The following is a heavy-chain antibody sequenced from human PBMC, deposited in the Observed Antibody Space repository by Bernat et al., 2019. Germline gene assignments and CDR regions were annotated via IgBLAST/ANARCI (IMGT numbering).Heavy chain of an antibody. CDR2: ISYDGSNK. Sequence: QVQLVESGGGVVQPGRSLRLSCAASGFTFSSYAMHWVRQAPGKGLEWVAVISYDGSNKYYADSVKGRFTISRDNSKNTLYLQMNSLRAEDTAVYYCAKDIVVVPAAILGHGMDVWGQGTTVTVSS. J-gene: IGHJ6*02. CDR1: GFTFSSYA. V-gene: IGHV3-30-3*01. CDR3: AKDIVVVPAAILGHGMDV. D-gene: IGHD2-2*01.